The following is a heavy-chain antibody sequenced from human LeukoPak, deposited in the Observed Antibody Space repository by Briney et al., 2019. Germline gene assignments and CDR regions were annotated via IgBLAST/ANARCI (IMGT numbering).Heavy chain of an antibody. Sequence: TSETLSLTCTVSGGPISSSSYYWVWIRQPPGKGLEWIGSIYYRGSTYYNPPLKSRVTISVDTSKNQFSLKLSSVTAADTAVYYCARLHYYYYGMDVWGQGTTVTVSS. CDR2: IYYRGST. CDR1: GGPISSSSYY. J-gene: IGHJ6*02. CDR3: ARLHYYYYGMDV. V-gene: IGHV4-39*01.